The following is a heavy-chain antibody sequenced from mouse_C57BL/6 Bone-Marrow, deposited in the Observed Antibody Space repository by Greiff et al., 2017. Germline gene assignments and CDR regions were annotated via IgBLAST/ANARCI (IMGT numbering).Heavy chain of an antibody. CDR3: TTGYYGRGY. J-gene: IGHJ3*01. V-gene: IGHV14-4*01. Sequence: VQLKQSGAELVRPGASVKLSCTASGFNIKDDYMHWVKQRPEQGLEWIGWIDPENGDTEYASKFQGKATITADTSSNTAYLQLSSLTSEDTAVYYCTTGYYGRGYWGQGTLVTVSA. D-gene: IGHD1-1*01. CDR1: GFNIKDDY. CDR2: IDPENGDT.